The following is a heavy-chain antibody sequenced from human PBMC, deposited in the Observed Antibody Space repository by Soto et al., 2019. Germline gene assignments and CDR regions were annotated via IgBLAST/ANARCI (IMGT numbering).Heavy chain of an antibody. D-gene: IGHD5-12*01. CDR3: ARADGDGYNWGAYYFDY. V-gene: IGHV3-21*01. CDR1: GFSFSSYS. Sequence: GGSLRLSCAASGFSFSSYSMNGGRQAPGKGLEWVSSISSSSSYIYYADSVKGRFTISRDNPKNSLYLQMNSLRAEDTAVYYCARADGDGYNWGAYYFDYWGQGTLVTVSS. J-gene: IGHJ4*02. CDR2: ISSSSSYI.